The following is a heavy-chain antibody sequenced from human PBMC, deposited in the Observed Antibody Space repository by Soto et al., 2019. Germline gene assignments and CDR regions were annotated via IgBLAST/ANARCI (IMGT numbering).Heavy chain of an antibody. Sequence: QVQLQESGPGLVKPSQTLSLTRTVSGGSISSGGYYWSWIRQHPGKGLEWIGYIYYSGSTYYNPSLKSRVTISVDTSKNQFSLKLSSVTAADTAVYYCARGVVVVTAIPRFDPWGQGTLVTVSS. D-gene: IGHD2-21*02. V-gene: IGHV4-31*03. CDR1: GGSISSGGYY. CDR3: ARGVVVVTAIPRFDP. J-gene: IGHJ5*02. CDR2: IYYSGST.